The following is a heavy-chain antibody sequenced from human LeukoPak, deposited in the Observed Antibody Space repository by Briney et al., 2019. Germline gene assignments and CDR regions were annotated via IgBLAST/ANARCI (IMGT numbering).Heavy chain of an antibody. Sequence: ASVKVSCKAFGYTFTSNYMHWVRQAPGQGPEWMGVISPSGGSTTYAQKFQGRVTLTRDMSTSTAYMELSSLRSEDTAVYYCAREDVESDRQIGVIINWGQGTLVTVPS. V-gene: IGHV1-46*01. J-gene: IGHJ4*02. CDR3: AREDVESDRQIGVIIN. CDR2: ISPSGGST. CDR1: GYTFTSNY. D-gene: IGHD3-22*01.